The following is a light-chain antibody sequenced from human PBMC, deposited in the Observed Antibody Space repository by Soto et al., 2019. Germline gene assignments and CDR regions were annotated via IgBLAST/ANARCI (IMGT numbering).Light chain of an antibody. CDR3: QQSYSVPLS. CDR2: AAS. J-gene: IGKJ2*01. Sequence: DIQMTQSPSSLSASVGDRVTITCRAIQSMAANLNWYRQQPGKAPKLLIYAASSLQSGVPSRFSGSGSGTDFTLTISSLQPEDFATYYCQQSYSVPLSFGQGTKLEIK. V-gene: IGKV1-39*01. CDR1: QSMAAN.